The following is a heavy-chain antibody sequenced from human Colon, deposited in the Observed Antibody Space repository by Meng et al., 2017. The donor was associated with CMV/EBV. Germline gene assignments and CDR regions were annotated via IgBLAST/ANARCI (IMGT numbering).Heavy chain of an antibody. D-gene: IGHD2/OR15-2a*01. V-gene: IGHV3-21*01. CDR2: ISSSGTYI. Sequence: GGSLRLSCAASGFTFGDFAMHWVRQAPGKGLEWVSSISSSGTYIYYADSVKGRFTISRDNAKDSVDLLMTSLRAEDTAVYYCTRTFRYYFDFWGQGTLVTVSS. J-gene: IGHJ4*02. CDR3: TRTFRYYFDF. CDR1: GFTFGDFA.